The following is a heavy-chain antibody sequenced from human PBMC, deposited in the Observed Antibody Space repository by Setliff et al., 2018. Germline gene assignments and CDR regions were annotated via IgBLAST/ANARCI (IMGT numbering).Heavy chain of an antibody. V-gene: IGHV1-69*10. CDR3: ATDLKFTRFCFGSSCYSGAFEM. J-gene: IGHJ3*02. CDR1: GGSFRTSS. CDR2: IIPILNKP. D-gene: IGHD2-15*01. Sequence: SVKVSCKASGGSFRTSSISWVRQAPGQGLEWMGGIIPILNKPNYAQSFQGRVAITADKSTTTSYMELSGLRSEDTALYFCATDLKFTRFCFGSSCYSGAFEMWGQGTMVTVSS.